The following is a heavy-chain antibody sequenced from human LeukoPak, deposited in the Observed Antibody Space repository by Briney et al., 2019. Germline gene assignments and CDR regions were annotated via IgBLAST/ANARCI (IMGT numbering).Heavy chain of an antibody. CDR2: IIPILGIA. CDR1: GYTFTSYA. D-gene: IGHD3-16*01. Sequence: SVKVSCNASGYTFTSYAMNWVRQAPGQGLEWMGRIIPILGIANYAQKLQGRVTITADKSTSTAYMEPSSLRSEDTAVYYCTRGEAYDYWGQGTLVTVSS. CDR3: TRGEAYDY. V-gene: IGHV1-69*04. J-gene: IGHJ4*02.